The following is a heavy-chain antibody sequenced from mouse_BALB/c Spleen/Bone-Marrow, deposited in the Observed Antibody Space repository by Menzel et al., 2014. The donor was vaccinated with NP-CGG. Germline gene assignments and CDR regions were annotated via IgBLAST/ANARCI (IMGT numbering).Heavy chain of an antibody. CDR2: IYPSDSYT. J-gene: IGHJ4*01. D-gene: IGHD1-1*01. CDR1: GYPFTSYW. Sequence: VKLQESGAELVRPGASVKLSCKASGYPFTSYWINWVKQRPGQGLEWIGNIYPSDSYTNYNQKFKDKATLTVDKSSSTAYMQLSSPTSEDSAVYYCTRDYHGSSSMDYWGQGTSVTVSS. CDR3: TRDYHGSSSMDY. V-gene: IGHV1-69*02.